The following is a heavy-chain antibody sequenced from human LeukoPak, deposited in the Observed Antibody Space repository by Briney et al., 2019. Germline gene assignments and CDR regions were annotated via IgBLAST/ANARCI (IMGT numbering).Heavy chain of an antibody. CDR2: IYYSGST. CDR1: GGSFSGYY. D-gene: IGHD2-21*01. CDR3: AGGGGDFDY. Sequence: SETLSLTCAVYGGSFSGYYWSWIRPPPGRGLEWIGYIYYSGSTNYNPSLKSRVTISVDTSKNQFSLKLSSVTAADTAVYYCAGGGGDFDYWGQGTLVTVSS. V-gene: IGHV4-59*01. J-gene: IGHJ4*02.